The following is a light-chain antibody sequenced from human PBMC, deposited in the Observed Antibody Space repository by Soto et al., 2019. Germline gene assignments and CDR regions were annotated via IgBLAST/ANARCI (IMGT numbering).Light chain of an antibody. J-gene: IGKJ1*01. CDR2: KAS. Sequence: DIQMTQSPSTLSASVGDRVTVTGRASQSISTSLAWYQQKPGKAPNLLISKASSLESGVPSRFSGSGSGTEFTLNISSLQPDDFATYYCHQYYSFPPTFGQGTKVDI. CDR3: HQYYSFPPT. V-gene: IGKV1-5*03. CDR1: QSISTS.